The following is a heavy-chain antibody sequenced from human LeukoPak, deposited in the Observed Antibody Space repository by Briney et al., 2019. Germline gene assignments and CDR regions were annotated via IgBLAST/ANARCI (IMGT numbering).Heavy chain of an antibody. D-gene: IGHD1-26*01. V-gene: IGHV3-53*01. CDR2: IYTGGIT. CDR3: ARDQVGAITGYYGMDV. CDR1: GFTVTSNY. J-gene: IGHJ6*02. Sequence: GGSLRLSCAASGFTVTSNYMNWVRQAPGKGLEWVSVIYTGGITEYADSVKGRFTISRDISKNTLYLQMNSLRAEDTAVYYCARDQVGAITGYYGMDVWGQGTTVTVSS.